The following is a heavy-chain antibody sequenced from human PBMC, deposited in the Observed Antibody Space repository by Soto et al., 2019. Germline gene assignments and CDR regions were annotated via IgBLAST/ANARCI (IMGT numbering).Heavy chain of an antibody. V-gene: IGHV3-9*02. J-gene: IGHJ6*02. D-gene: IGHD3-10*01. CDR2: IYWGSNKI. CDR1: GFTSHDYA. Sequence: EVQLVESGGGLVQPGRSLRLSCVASGFTSHDYAMHWVRLTPGKGLEWVSGIYWGSNKIDYADSVKGRFTISRDNAKNSLFLQMNSLSADDTALYYCVKDVSPGGADVWGQGTTVTVSS. CDR3: VKDVSPGGADV.